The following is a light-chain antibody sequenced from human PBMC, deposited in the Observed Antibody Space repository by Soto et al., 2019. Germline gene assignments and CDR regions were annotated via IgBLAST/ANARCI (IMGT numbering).Light chain of an antibody. V-gene: IGKV3-20*01. CDR1: QIFSSRF. J-gene: IGKJ4*01. Sequence: EILLTQSPGTLSFSPREKTTLSCRASQIFSSRFLAWYQQKPGQAPRLVIYEASSRAIGIPDRFGGSGSGTDFILTISRLEPEDFAVYYCQQYGTSPLTFGGGTKV. CDR3: QQYGTSPLT. CDR2: EAS.